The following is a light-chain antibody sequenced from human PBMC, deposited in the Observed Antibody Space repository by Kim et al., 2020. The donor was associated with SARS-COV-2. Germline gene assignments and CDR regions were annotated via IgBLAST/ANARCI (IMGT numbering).Light chain of an antibody. CDR3: MQALQLPLT. Sequence: PASFSCRSSQSLLYSDGHNYLSWYVQKPGQSPQVLIYLGSNRASGVPDRFSGSGSGTDFTLKISKVEAEDVGIYYCMQALQLPLTFGQGTKVGIK. V-gene: IGKV2-28*01. CDR1: QSLLYSDGHNY. J-gene: IGKJ1*01. CDR2: LGS.